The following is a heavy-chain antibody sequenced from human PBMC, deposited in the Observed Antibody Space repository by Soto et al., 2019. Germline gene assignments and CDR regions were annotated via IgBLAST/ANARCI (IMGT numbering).Heavy chain of an antibody. D-gene: IGHD5-18*01. V-gene: IGHV1-69*13. CDR2: IIPIFGTA. J-gene: IGHJ4*02. CDR1: GGTFSSYA. Sequence: ASVKVSCKASGGTFSSYAISWVRQAPGQGLEWMGGIIPIFGTANYAQKFQGRVTITADESTSTAYMELSSLRSEDTAVYYCATHSPGYERSVDYWGQGTLVTVSS. CDR3: ATHSPGYERSVDY.